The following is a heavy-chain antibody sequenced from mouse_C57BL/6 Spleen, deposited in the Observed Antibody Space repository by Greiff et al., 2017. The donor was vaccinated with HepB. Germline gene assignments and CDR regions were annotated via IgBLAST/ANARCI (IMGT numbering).Heavy chain of an antibody. CDR1: GYTFTDYE. J-gene: IGHJ4*01. CDR2: IDPETGGT. Sequence: QVHVKQSGAELVRPGASVTLSCKASGYTFTDYEMHWVKQTPVHGLEWIGAIDPETGGTAYNQKFKGKAILTADKSSSTAYMELRSLTSEDSAVYYCTKDHYYAMDYWGQGTSVTVSS. V-gene: IGHV1-15*01. CDR3: TKDHYYAMDY.